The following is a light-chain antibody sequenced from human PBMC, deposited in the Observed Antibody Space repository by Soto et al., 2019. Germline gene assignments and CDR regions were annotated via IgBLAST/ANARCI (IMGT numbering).Light chain of an antibody. Sequence: ELVLTQSPGTLSLSPGARATLSCRASQRVISRYLAWYQKKPGQPPRLLIYGASTRATGIPDRFGGSGSETDFTLTISSLDPDDFAVYQCQYYGGSPRTFGQGPKVEVK. J-gene: IGKJ1*01. CDR2: GAS. V-gene: IGKV3-20*01. CDR1: QRVISRY. CDR3: QYYGGSPRT.